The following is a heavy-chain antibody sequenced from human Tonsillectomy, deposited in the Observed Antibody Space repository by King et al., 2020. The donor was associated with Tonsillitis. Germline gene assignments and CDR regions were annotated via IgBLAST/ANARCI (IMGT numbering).Heavy chain of an antibody. CDR1: GFTFGDYE. CDR3: TREGGRHFISLSDWYFDL. D-gene: IGHD2/OR15-2a*01. V-gene: IGHV3-49*03. CDR2: IRRRIYGGRT. J-gene: IGHJ2*01. Sequence: VQLVESGGGLVQPGRSLRLSCSASGFTFGDYEMSWFRQAPGKGLEWVGLIRRRIYGGRTKYDASVRGRFIISRDDSKDIAYLQMNSLKTEDTAVYYCTREGGRHFISLSDWYFDLWGRGTLVTVSS.